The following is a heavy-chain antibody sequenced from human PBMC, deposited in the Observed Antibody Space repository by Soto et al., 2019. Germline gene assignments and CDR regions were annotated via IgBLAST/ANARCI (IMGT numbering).Heavy chain of an antibody. Sequence: EVQLVESGGGLVQPGRSLRLSCAASGFTFDDYAMHWVRQAPGKGLEWVSGISWNSGSIGYADSVKGRFTISRDNAKNSLYLQINSLRAEDTALYYCAKGSGDYWGQGTLVTVSS. V-gene: IGHV3-9*01. CDR3: AKGSGDY. J-gene: IGHJ4*02. CDR1: GFTFDDYA. CDR2: ISWNSGSI.